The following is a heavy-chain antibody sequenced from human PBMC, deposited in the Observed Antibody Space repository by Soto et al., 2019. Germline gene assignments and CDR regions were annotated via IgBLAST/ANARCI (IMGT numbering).Heavy chain of an antibody. Sequence: GGSLRLSCAASGFTFSSYGMHWVRQAPGKGLEWVAVISYDGSNKYYADSVKGRFTISRDNSKNTLYLQMNSLRAEDTAVYYCAKDRWFGTLPYGYYYYGMDVWGQGTTVTVSS. V-gene: IGHV3-30*18. CDR3: AKDRWFGTLPYGYYYYGMDV. D-gene: IGHD3-10*01. CDR2: ISYDGSNK. CDR1: GFTFSSYG. J-gene: IGHJ6*02.